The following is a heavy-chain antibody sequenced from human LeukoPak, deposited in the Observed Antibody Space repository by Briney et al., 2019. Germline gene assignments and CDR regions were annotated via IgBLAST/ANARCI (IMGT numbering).Heavy chain of an antibody. CDR2: ISYDGSNK. Sequence: TGGSLRLSCAASGFTFSSYAMHWVRQAPGKGLEWVAVISYDGSNKYYADSVKGRFTISRDNSKNTLYLQMNSLRAGDTAVYYCARDLSAGYCSGGSCYAPYYWGQGTLVTVSS. J-gene: IGHJ4*02. D-gene: IGHD2-15*01. CDR3: ARDLSAGYCSGGSCYAPYY. V-gene: IGHV3-30-3*01. CDR1: GFTFSSYA.